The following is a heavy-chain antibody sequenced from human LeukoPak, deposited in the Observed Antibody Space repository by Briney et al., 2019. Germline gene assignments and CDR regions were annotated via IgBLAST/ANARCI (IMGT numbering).Heavy chain of an antibody. Sequence: GESLKISCKGSGYSFTSYWIGWVRQMPGKGLEWMGIINPGDSYTTYSPSFQGQVTISADKSISTAYLQWSSLKASDTAMYYCARQMATKYYFDYWGQGTLVTVSS. J-gene: IGHJ4*02. V-gene: IGHV5-51*01. D-gene: IGHD5-24*01. CDR1: GYSFTSYW. CDR3: ARQMATKYYFDY. CDR2: INPGDSYT.